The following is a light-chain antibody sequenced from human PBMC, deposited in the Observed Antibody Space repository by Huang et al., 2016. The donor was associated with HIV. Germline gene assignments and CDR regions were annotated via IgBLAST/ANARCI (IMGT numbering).Light chain of an antibody. J-gene: IGKJ1*01. CDR3: QQYNSWPPWA. CDR2: GVS. V-gene: IGKV3-15*01. Sequence: EILMTQSPATLSVSPGERVTLSCRASHNVNSNLAWYQQKRGQPPRLVIYGVSSRANGIPDRFSGSGSGTEFTLTISRLQSEDFAVYYCQQYNSWPPWAFDQGTTVEIK. CDR1: HNVNSN.